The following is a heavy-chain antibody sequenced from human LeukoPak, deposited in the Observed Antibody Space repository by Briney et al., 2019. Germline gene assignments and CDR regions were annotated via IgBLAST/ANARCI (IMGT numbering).Heavy chain of an antibody. CDR2: IYTSGST. V-gene: IGHV4-4*07. D-gene: IGHD6-13*01. Sequence: SETLSLTCTVSGGSISSYYWSWIRQPAGKGLEWIGRIYTSGSTNYDPSLKSRVTMSVDTSKNQFSLKLSSVTAADTAVYYCARRGSSWYSEYFQHWGQGTLVTVSS. CDR1: GGSISSYY. CDR3: ARRGSSWYSEYFQH. J-gene: IGHJ1*01.